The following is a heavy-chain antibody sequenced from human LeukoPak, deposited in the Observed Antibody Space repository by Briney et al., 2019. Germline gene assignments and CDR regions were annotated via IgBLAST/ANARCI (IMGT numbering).Heavy chain of an antibody. J-gene: IGHJ4*02. CDR2: ISGSGGST. Sequence: PGGSLRLSCAASGFTFSSYAMSWVRQAPGKGLEWVSAISGSGGSTYYADSVKGRFTISRDNSKNTLYLQMNSLRAEDTAVYYCAKDIGGRRGGILYYFDYWGQGTLVTVSS. D-gene: IGHD1-26*01. CDR1: GFTFSSYA. CDR3: AKDIGGRRGGILYYFDY. V-gene: IGHV3-23*01.